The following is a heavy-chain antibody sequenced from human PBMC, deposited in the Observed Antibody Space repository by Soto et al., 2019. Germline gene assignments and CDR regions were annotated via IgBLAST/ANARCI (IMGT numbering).Heavy chain of an antibody. CDR2: ISWNSGTI. CDR3: AKDRKRSSGWYDLDY. Sequence: EVQLVESGGGLVQPGRSLRLSCVASGFTFDDYAMEWVRQVPGKGLEWVSGISWNSGTIAYADSVKGRFTVSRDNTENSLYLEMNSLRPEDTALYYCAKDRKRSSGWYDLDYWGQGTLVTVSS. V-gene: IGHV3-9*01. CDR1: GFTFDDYA. D-gene: IGHD6-19*01. J-gene: IGHJ4*02.